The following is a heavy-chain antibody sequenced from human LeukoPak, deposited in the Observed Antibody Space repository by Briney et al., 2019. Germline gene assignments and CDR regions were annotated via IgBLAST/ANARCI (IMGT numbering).Heavy chain of an antibody. Sequence: ASVKVSCKASGYTFTSYYMHWVRQAPGQGLEWMGIIRPSSGRADYTQKFQGRVTMTRDMSTTTVYMELTTLGSDDTAVYFCAREPPESYYFDYWGQGTLVTVSS. CDR3: AREPPESYYFDY. CDR1: GYTFTSYY. D-gene: IGHD2/OR15-2a*01. J-gene: IGHJ4*02. CDR2: IRPSSGRA. V-gene: IGHV1-46*01.